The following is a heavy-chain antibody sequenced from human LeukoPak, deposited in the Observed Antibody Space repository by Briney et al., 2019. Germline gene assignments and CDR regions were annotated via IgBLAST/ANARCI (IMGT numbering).Heavy chain of an antibody. J-gene: IGHJ5*02. CDR1: GFSFNTNW. CDR2: IKQDGSEK. D-gene: IGHD3-3*01. V-gene: IGHV3-7*01. Sequence: GGSLRLSCTASGFSFNTNWMSWVRQAPGKGLEWVANIKQDGSEKYYVDSVKGRFTISRDNAKNSLYLQMNSLRAEDTAVYYCARDLGYYDFWSGYSRHNWFDPWGQGTLVTVSS. CDR3: ARDLGYYDFWSGYSRHNWFDP.